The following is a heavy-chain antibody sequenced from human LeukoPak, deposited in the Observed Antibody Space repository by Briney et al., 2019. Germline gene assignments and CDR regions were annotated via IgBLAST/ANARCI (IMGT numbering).Heavy chain of an antibody. CDR2: IYYSGST. Sequence: PSETLSLTCTVSGGSISSSSYYWGWIRQPPGKGLEWIGSIYYSGSTYYNPSLKSRVTISVDTSKNQFSLKLSSVTAADTAVYYCARDTGSSWYRVDYWGQGTLVTVSS. V-gene: IGHV4-39*07. CDR1: GGSISSSSYY. J-gene: IGHJ4*02. CDR3: ARDTGSSWYRVDY. D-gene: IGHD6-13*01.